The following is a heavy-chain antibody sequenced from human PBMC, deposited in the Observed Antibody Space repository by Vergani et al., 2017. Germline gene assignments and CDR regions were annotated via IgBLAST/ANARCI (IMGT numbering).Heavy chain of an antibody. J-gene: IGHJ4*02. CDR3: ARDLGIRFGEFGPGYY. CDR2: ISSSSSYI. Sequence: EVQLVESGGGLVKPGGSLRLSCAASGFTFSSYSMNWVRQAPGKGLEWVSSISSSSSYIYYADSVKGRFTISRDNAKNSLYLQMNSLRSEDTAVYYCARDLGIRFGEFGPGYYWGQGTLVTVSS. V-gene: IGHV3-21*04. CDR1: GFTFSSYS. D-gene: IGHD3-10*01.